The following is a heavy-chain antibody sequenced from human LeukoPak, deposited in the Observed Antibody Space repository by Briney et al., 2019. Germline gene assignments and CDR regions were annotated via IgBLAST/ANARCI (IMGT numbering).Heavy chain of an antibody. D-gene: IGHD4-17*01. Sequence: PGGSLRLSCTASGFTFSSYGMHWVRQAPGKGLEWVAVVWYDKSKKDYADSVKGRFTISRDNSKNTLYLQMSSLRAEDTAVYYCARVYGDPSYYFDYWGQGTLVTVSS. CDR3: ARVYGDPSYYFDY. V-gene: IGHV3-33*01. J-gene: IGHJ4*02. CDR1: GFTFSSYG. CDR2: VWYDKSKK.